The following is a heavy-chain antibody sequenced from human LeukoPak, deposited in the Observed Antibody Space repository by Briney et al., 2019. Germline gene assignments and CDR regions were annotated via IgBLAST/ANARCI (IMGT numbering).Heavy chain of an antibody. D-gene: IGHD1-26*01. CDR3: AITVETYIGRRNDY. Sequence: GASVKVSCKASGYTFTSYGISWVRQAPGQGLAWMGWISAYNGNTNYAQKLQGRVTMTTDTSTSTAYMELRSLRSDDTAVYYCAITVETYIGRRNDYWGQGTLVTVSS. CDR2: ISAYNGNT. CDR1: GYTFTSYG. J-gene: IGHJ4*02. V-gene: IGHV1-18*01.